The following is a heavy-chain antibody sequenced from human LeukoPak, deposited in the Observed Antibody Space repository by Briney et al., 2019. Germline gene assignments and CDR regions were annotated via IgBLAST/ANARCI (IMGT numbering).Heavy chain of an antibody. J-gene: IGHJ4*02. CDR2: IYYSGST. CDR3: AFDYDILTGYYIPYYFDY. CDR1: GGSISSSSYY. Sequence: SETLSLTCTVSGGSISSSSYYWGWIRQPPGKGLEWIGSIYYSGSTYYNPSLKSRVTISVDTSENQFSLKLSSVTAADTAVYYCAFDYDILTGYYIPYYFDYWGQGTLVTVSS. D-gene: IGHD3-9*01. V-gene: IGHV4-39*01.